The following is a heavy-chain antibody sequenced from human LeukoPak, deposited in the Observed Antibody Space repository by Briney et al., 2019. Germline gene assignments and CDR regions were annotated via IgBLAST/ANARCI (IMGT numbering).Heavy chain of an antibody. Sequence: SETLSLTCAVYGGSFSGYYWSWIRQPPGKGLEWIGEINHSGSTNYNPSLKSRVTISVDTSKNQFSLKLSSVTAADTAVYYCASYYGDYSPEGFDYWGQGTLVTVSS. CDR3: ASYYGDYSPEGFDY. J-gene: IGHJ4*02. D-gene: IGHD4-17*01. CDR1: GGSFSGYY. V-gene: IGHV4-34*01. CDR2: INHSGST.